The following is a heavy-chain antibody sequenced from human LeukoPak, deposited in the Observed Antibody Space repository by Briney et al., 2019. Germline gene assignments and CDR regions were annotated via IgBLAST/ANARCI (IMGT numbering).Heavy chain of an antibody. CDR1: GGSISSYY. CDR2: IYTSGST. V-gene: IGHV4-4*07. Sequence: SETLSLTCTVSGGSISSYYWSWIRQPAGKGLEWIGRIYTSGSTNYNPSLKGRVTMSVDTSKNQFSLKLSSVTAADTAVYYCARDSTYDSSGYYWFDPWGQGTLVTVSS. J-gene: IGHJ5*02. CDR3: ARDSTYDSSGYYWFDP. D-gene: IGHD3-22*01.